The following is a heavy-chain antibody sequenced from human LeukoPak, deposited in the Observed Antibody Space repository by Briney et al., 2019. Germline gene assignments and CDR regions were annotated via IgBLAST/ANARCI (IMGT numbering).Heavy chain of an antibody. Sequence: SETLSLTCTVSGGSISSYYWSWIRQPPGKGLEWIGYIYYSGSTNYNPSLKSRVTISVDTSKNQFSLKLSSVTAADTAVYYCARVRGYSYGHGADHWGQGTLVTVSS. V-gene: IGHV4-59*01. D-gene: IGHD5-18*01. J-gene: IGHJ5*02. CDR3: ARVRGYSYGHGADH. CDR2: IYYSGST. CDR1: GGSISSYY.